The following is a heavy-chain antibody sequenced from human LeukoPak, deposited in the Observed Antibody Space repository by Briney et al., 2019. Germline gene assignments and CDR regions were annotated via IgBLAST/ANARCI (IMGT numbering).Heavy chain of an antibody. CDR2: IYAGGST. J-gene: IGHJ5*01. V-gene: IGHV4-4*07. D-gene: IGHD2-8*01. Sequence: SETLSLTCSVSGDSISTHYWTWIRQSAGKGLEWIGRIYAGGSTNVNPSLKSRVTLSAVTSKNQFSLRLTSVTAADTAVYYCARALWANGLDSWGHGLLVTVSS. CDR3: ARALWANGLDS. CDR1: GDSISTHY.